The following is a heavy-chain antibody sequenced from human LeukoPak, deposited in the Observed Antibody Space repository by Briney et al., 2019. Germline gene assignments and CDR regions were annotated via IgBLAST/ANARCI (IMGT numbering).Heavy chain of an antibody. D-gene: IGHD6-13*01. Sequence: SVKVSCKASGGTLSSYAISWVRQAPGQWLEWMGGIIPIFGTANYAQKFQGRVTITADESTGTAYMELSSLRSEDTAVYYCARGTSWYSSSWYDYWGQGTLVTVSS. J-gene: IGHJ4*02. V-gene: IGHV1-69*13. CDR1: GGTLSSYA. CDR3: ARGTSWYSSSWYDY. CDR2: IIPIFGTA.